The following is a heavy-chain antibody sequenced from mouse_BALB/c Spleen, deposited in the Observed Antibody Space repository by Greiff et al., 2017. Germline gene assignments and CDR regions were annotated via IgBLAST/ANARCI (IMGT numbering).Heavy chain of an antibody. Sequence: EVQRVESGGGLVQPGGSRKLSCAASGFTFSSFGMHWVRQAPEKGLEWVAYISSGSSTIYYADTVKGRFTISRDNPKNTLFLQMTSLRSEDTAMYYCARESTSGFAYWGQGTLVTVSA. CDR3: ARESTSGFAY. V-gene: IGHV5-17*02. D-gene: IGHD3-1*01. CDR1: GFTFSSFG. CDR2: ISSGSSTI. J-gene: IGHJ3*01.